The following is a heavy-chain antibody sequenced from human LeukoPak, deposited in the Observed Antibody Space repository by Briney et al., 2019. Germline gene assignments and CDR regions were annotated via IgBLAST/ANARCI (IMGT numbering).Heavy chain of an antibody. J-gene: IGHJ5*02. CDR1: GFSRSTRGVG. Sequence: SGPTLVRPTQPLTLTCTFSGFSRSTRGVGVVWIRQPPGKAPEWLAVIYWNDDKRYSPSLKSRLTITQDTSKNQVVLTMTNMDPVDTATYYCVQGRYYYDSSTGLNWFDPWGQGTLVTVSS. CDR2: IYWNDDK. CDR3: VQGRYYYDSSTGLNWFDP. V-gene: IGHV2-5*01. D-gene: IGHD3-22*01.